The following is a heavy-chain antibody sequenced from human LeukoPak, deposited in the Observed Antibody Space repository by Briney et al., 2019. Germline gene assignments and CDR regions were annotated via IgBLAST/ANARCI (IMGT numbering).Heavy chain of an antibody. V-gene: IGHV3-23*01. CDR3: AKDPLDCSSTSCYVDPPGTDY. D-gene: IGHD2-2*01. CDR2: ISGSGGST. Sequence: GGSLRLSCAASGFTFSSYAMSWVRQAPGKGLEWVSAISGSGGSTYYADSVKGRFTISRDNSKNTLYLQMNSLRAEDTAVYYCAKDPLDCSSTSCYVDPPGTDYWGQGTLVTVSS. CDR1: GFTFSSYA. J-gene: IGHJ4*02.